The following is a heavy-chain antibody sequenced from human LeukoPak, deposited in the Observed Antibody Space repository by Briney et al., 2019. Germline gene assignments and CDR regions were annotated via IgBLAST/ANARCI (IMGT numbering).Heavy chain of an antibody. D-gene: IGHD3-22*01. Sequence: ASVKVSCKASGYTFTSYYMHWVRQAPGQGLEWMGIINPSGGSTSYAQKFQGRVTMTRDMSTSTVYMELSSLRSEDTAVYYCARDAVGITMIVVADSEYYYYMDVWGKGTTVTVSS. CDR1: GYTFTSYY. J-gene: IGHJ6*03. V-gene: IGHV1-46*01. CDR2: INPSGGST. CDR3: ARDAVGITMIVVADSEYYYYMDV.